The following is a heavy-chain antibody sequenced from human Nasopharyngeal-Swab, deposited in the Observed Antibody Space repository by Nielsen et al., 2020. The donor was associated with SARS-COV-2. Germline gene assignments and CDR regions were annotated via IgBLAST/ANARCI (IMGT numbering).Heavy chain of an antibody. J-gene: IGHJ4*02. V-gene: IGHV3-9*01. CDR3: AGIAGAGGPFDY. CDR1: GFTFEDYA. CDR2: ISWNSGSL. D-gene: IGHD6-19*01. Sequence: SLKISCAASGFTFEDYAMHWVRQAPGKGLEWVPGISWNSGSLGYAGSVKGRFTISRDNAKNSLYLQMNSLRAEDTALYYCAGIAGAGGPFDYWGQGTLVTVSS.